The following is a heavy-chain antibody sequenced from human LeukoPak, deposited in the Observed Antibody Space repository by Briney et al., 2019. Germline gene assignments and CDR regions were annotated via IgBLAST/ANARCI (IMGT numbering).Heavy chain of an antibody. CDR1: GFTVSSSY. D-gene: IGHD3-22*01. CDR2: IYNGGST. Sequence: PGGSLRLSCAASGFTVSSSYMTWVRQAPDKGLESVSVIYNGGSTYYADSVKGRFTISRDNSKNTLYLQMNSLRAEDTAVYYCARDGGQRPSGFSTVGFDYWGQGTLVTVSS. CDR3: ARDGGQRPSGFSTVGFDY. J-gene: IGHJ4*02. V-gene: IGHV3-53*01.